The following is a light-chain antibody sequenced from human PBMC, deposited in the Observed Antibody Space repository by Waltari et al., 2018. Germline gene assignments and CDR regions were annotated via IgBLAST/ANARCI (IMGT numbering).Light chain of an antibody. CDR3: QQSYSASWT. CDR1: QTISTS. CDR2: AAS. V-gene: IGKV1-39*01. J-gene: IGKJ1*01. Sequence: DIQMTQSPSSLSASVGDRVTIRCRSSQTISTSLSWYQAKPGKAPKLLIFAASSLKTDVPSRFSGDGSGTEFTLTISSLQPADIATYYCQQSYSASWTFGQGTKVEIK.